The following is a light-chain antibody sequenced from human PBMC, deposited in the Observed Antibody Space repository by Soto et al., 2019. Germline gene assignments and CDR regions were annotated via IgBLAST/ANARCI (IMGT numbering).Light chain of an antibody. J-gene: IGKJ1*01. CDR1: QSVSSNY. CDR3: QDYGSSPQT. V-gene: IGKV3-20*01. CDR2: AAS. Sequence: EIVLTQSPGTLSLSPGERVTLSCRASQSVSSNYLGWYQQKAGQAPRLLIYAASSRATGIPDRFSGSGSGTDFTLTISRLEPEDFAVYYCQDYGSSPQTFGQGTKVDIK.